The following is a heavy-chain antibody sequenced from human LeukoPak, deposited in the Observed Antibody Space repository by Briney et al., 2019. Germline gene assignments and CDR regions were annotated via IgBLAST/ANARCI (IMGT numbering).Heavy chain of an antibody. V-gene: IGHV4-39*01. D-gene: IGHD6-19*01. J-gene: IGHJ4*02. Sequence: KPSETLSLTCTVSGGSISSSSYYWGWIRQPPGKGLEWIGSIYYSGSTYYNPSLKSRVTISVDTSKNQFSLKLSSVTAADTAVYYCATYMTVADKGYWGQGTLLTVSS. CDR2: IYYSGST. CDR1: GGSISSSSYY. CDR3: ATYMTVADKGY.